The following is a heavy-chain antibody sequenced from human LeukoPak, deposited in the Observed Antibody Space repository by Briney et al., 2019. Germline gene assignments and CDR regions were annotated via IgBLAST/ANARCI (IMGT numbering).Heavy chain of an antibody. V-gene: IGHV4-39*07. CDR3: ARRRSLGYCSGGSCPWWFDP. D-gene: IGHD2-15*01. CDR2: IYYRGST. CDR1: GGSISSSSYY. J-gene: IGHJ5*02. Sequence: PSETLSLTCTVSGGSISSSSYYWGWIRQPPGKGLEWIGSIYYRGSTNYNPSLKSRVTISVDTSKNQFSLKLSSVTAADTAVYYCARRRSLGYCSGGSCPWWFDPWGQGTLVTVSS.